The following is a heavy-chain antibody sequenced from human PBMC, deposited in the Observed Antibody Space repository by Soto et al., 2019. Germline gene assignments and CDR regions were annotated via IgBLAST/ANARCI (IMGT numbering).Heavy chain of an antibody. J-gene: IGHJ5*02. Sequence: GESLKIFCRTSGYRFTSYWIAWVRQMPGKGLEWMGIIFPSDSDTRYSPSFQGQVTISADRSTSTVFLQWASLKASDTAVYFCARKDKSGYFNWFDPWGQGTLVTVPQ. D-gene: IGHD3-22*01. CDR3: ARKDKSGYFNWFDP. CDR1: GYRFTSYW. V-gene: IGHV5-51*01. CDR2: IFPSDSDT.